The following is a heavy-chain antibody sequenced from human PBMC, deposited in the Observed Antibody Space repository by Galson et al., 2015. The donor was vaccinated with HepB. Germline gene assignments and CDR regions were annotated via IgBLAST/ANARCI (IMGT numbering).Heavy chain of an antibody. CDR1: GFTFSSYS. V-gene: IGHV3-48*02. CDR3: ARDIPQYYYDSSGEPGMGFDY. D-gene: IGHD3-22*01. Sequence: SLRLSCAASGFTFSSYSMNWVRQAPGKGLEWVSYISSSSSTIYYADSVKGRFTISRDNAKNSLYLQMNSLRDEDTAVYYCARDIPQYYYDSSGEPGMGFDYWGQGTLVTVSS. CDR2: ISSSSSTI. J-gene: IGHJ4*02.